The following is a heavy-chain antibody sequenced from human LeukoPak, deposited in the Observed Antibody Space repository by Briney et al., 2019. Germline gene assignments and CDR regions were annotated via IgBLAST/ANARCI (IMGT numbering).Heavy chain of an antibody. Sequence: SETLSLTCTVSGGSVSSGSYFWGWIRQPPGKGLEWIGYVYYSGSTNYNPSLKSRVAISVDTSKNHFSLKLSSVTAADTAVYYCARDLGNWFDPWGQGTLVTVSS. J-gene: IGHJ5*02. CDR1: GGSVSSGSYF. CDR2: VYYSGST. D-gene: IGHD3-16*01. CDR3: ARDLGNWFDP. V-gene: IGHV4-61*03.